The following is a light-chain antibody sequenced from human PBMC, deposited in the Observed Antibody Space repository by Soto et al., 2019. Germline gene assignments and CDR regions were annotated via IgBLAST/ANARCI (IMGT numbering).Light chain of an antibody. V-gene: IGLV2-11*01. CDR2: DVN. CDR3: CSYAGSYIWV. CDR1: SSDVGGYNH. J-gene: IGLJ3*02. Sequence: QSALTQPRSVSGSPGQSVTISCTGTSSDVGGYNHVSWYHQHAGKAPKLMIYDVNKRPSGVPDRFSGSKSGNTASLTISGLQAEDEADYYCCSYAGSYIWVFGGGTKVTVL.